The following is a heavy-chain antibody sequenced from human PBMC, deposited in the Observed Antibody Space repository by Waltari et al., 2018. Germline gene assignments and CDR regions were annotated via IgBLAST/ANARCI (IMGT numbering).Heavy chain of an antibody. D-gene: IGHD6-6*01. CDR2: IIPILGIA. Sequence: QVQLVQSGAEVKKPGSSVKVSCKASGGTFSSYTISWVRQAPGQGLEWMGRIIPILGIANYAQKFQGRVTITADKSTSTAYMELSSLRSEDTAVYYCASSYSSSTKTYYYGMDVWGQGTTVTVSS. V-gene: IGHV1-69*02. J-gene: IGHJ6*02. CDR3: ASSYSSSTKTYYYGMDV. CDR1: GGTFSSYT.